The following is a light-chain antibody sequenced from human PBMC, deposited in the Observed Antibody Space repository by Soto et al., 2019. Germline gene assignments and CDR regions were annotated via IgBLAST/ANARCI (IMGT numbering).Light chain of an antibody. CDR2: GAS. CDR1: QSVSSN. V-gene: IGKV3-15*01. J-gene: IGKJ2*01. CDR3: QQYNNWPYP. Sequence: EIVMTQSPATLSVSPGERATLSCRASQSVSSNLAWYQQKPGQAPRLLIYGASTRATGIPARFSGSGSGTEFTLTISSLQSEAVAVYYCQQYNNWPYPFGQGTKLEIK.